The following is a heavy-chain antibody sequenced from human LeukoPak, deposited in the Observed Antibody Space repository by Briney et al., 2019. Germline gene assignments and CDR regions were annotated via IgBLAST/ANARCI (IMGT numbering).Heavy chain of an antibody. CDR1: GFTFSSYA. V-gene: IGHV3-30-3*01. J-gene: IGHJ4*02. D-gene: IGHD3-10*01. CDR3: ARDQSDFRGVIPGY. Sequence: GGSLRLSCAASGFTFSSYAMHWVRQAPGKGLEWVAVISYDGSNKYYADSVKGRFTISRDNSKNTLYLQMNSLRAEDTAVYYCARDQSDFRGVIPGYWGQGTLVTVSS. CDR2: ISYDGSNK.